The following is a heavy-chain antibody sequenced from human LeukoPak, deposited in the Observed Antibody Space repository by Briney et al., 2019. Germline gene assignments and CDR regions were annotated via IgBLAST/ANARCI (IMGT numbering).Heavy chain of an antibody. Sequence: PSETLSLTCTVSGGSISSYYWSWIRQPPGKGLGWIGYIYHSGSTYYNPSLKSRVTISVDRSKNQFSLKLSSVTAADTAVYYCARELPPTRFDPWGQGTLVTVSS. CDR1: GGSISSYY. V-gene: IGHV4-59*12. CDR3: ARELPPTRFDP. D-gene: IGHD1-14*01. CDR2: IYHSGST. J-gene: IGHJ5*02.